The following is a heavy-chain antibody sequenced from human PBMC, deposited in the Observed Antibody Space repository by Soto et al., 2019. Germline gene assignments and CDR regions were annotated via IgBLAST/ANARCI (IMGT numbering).Heavy chain of an antibody. Sequence: SETLSLTCAVYGGSLSGYYWSWIRQPPGKGLEWIGEINHSGSTNYNPSLKSRVTISVDTSKNQFSLKLSSVTAADTAVYYCARTNWFDPWGQGTLVTVSS. CDR2: INHSGST. J-gene: IGHJ5*02. CDR3: ARTNWFDP. CDR1: GGSLSGYY. V-gene: IGHV4-34*01.